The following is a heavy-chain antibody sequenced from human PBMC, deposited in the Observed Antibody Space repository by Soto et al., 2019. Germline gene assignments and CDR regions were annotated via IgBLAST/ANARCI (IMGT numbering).Heavy chain of an antibody. CDR1: GFTFSPYW. V-gene: IGHV3-7*03. Sequence: GGSLRLSCVGSGFTFSPYWMNWVRQAPGKGLEWVANINPDGNVGTYVDSVRGRFTTSRYNAKNSLYLQMNSLRADDTAVYFCAGWGGHDYNYWGQGIMVTVSS. J-gene: IGHJ4*02. CDR3: AGWGGHDYNY. D-gene: IGHD4-4*01. CDR2: INPDGNVG.